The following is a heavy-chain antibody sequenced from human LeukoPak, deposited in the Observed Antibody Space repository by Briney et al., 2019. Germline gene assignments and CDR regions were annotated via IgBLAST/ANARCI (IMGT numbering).Heavy chain of an antibody. CDR3: ARGGIVVVVAVNFDY. Sequence: ASVKVSCKASGYTFTSYYMHWVRQAPGQGLEWMGIINPSGGSTSYAQKFQGRDTMTRDMSTSTVYMELSSLRSEDTAVYYCARGGIVVVVAVNFDYWGQGTLVTVSS. V-gene: IGHV1-46*01. CDR1: GYTFTSYY. D-gene: IGHD2-15*01. J-gene: IGHJ4*02. CDR2: INPSGGST.